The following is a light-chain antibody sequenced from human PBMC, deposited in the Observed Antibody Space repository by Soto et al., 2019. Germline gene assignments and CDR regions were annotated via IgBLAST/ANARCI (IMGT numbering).Light chain of an antibody. J-gene: IGKJ1*01. Sequence: DVVRTQSPLSLPVTLGQPASISGRSSQGLVYSDGNTYLSWLQQRPGQPPRLLIYKIYNRFSGVQDRFSGSGAGTDFTLKIRRVEAEEVGVYYCMQATQFPWTFGQGTKVDIK. CDR2: KIY. CDR1: QGLVYSDGNTY. V-gene: IGKV2-24*01. CDR3: MQATQFPWT.